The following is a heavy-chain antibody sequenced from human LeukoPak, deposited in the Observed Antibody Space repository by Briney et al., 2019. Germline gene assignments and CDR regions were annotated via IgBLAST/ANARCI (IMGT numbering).Heavy chain of an antibody. CDR2: IIPISGTS. CDR1: GGTFSSYA. J-gene: IGHJ4*02. Sequence: ASVKVSCKASGGTFSSYAISWVRQAPGQGLEWMARIIPISGTSDYAQKFQGRVTITTDESTSTAFMELSGLRSEDTAVYYCTKDHEGYFDYWGQGSLVTVSS. V-gene: IGHV1-69*05. CDR3: TKDHEGYFDY.